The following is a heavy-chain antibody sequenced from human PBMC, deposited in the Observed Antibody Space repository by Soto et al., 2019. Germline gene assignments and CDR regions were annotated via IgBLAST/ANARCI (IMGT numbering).Heavy chain of an antibody. CDR1: GYTFTSYE. CDR3: ARGELLWFGELLR. Sequence: QVQLVQSGAEMKKPGASVKVSCKASGYTFTSYEINWVRQATGQGLEWMGWMNPNSGDTGYAQKFQGRVTMTRNTSISTAYMELSSLRSDDTAVYYCARGELLWFGELLRWGQGTLVTVSS. D-gene: IGHD3-10*01. J-gene: IGHJ4*02. CDR2: MNPNSGDT. V-gene: IGHV1-8*01.